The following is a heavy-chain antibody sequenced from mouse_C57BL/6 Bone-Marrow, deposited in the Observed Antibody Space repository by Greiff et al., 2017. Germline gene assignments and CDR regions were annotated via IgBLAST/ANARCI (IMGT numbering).Heavy chain of an antibody. CDR3: ASGVTVGD. CDR1: GYTFTSYT. J-gene: IGHJ1*03. D-gene: IGHD1-1*01. V-gene: IGHV1-4*01. CDR2: INPSSCYT. Sequence: QVQLQQSGAELARPGASVKMSCKASGYTFTSYTMHWVKQRPGQGLEWIGYINPSSCYTKYNQKFKDKATLTAEKYSSTAYMQLSSLTSEDSAVYCCASGVTVGDWGTGTTVTVSS.